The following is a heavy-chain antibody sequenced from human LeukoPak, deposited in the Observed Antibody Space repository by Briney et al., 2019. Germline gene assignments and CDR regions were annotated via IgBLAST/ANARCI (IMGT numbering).Heavy chain of an antibody. CDR1: GFTFSSYA. J-gene: IGHJ4*02. V-gene: IGHV3-23*01. CDR3: AKEGGIAAAIPELYYFDY. Sequence: GGSLRLSCAASGFTFSSYAMSWVRQAPGKGLEWVSAISGSGGSTYYADSVKGRFTISRDNSKNTLYLQMNSLRAEDTAVYYCAKEGGIAAAIPELYYFDYWGQGTLVTVSS. D-gene: IGHD6-13*01. CDR2: ISGSGGST.